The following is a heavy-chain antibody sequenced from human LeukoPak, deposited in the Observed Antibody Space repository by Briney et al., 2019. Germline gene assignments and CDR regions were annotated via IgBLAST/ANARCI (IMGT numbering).Heavy chain of an antibody. J-gene: IGHJ4*02. CDR2: IKGDGSYT. Sequence: GGSLRLSCVASGFTFSNYWMHWVRQVPGKGLEWVSRIKGDGSYTSYADSVRGRFTISRDNAKNTLYLQMNSLRAEDTAVYYCARDNWYSDYWGQGTLVTVSS. CDR1: GFTFSNYW. CDR3: ARDNWYSDY. D-gene: IGHD1-20*01. V-gene: IGHV3-74*01.